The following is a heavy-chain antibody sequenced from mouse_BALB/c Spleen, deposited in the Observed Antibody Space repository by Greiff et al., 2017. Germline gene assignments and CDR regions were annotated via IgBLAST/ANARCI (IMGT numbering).Heavy chain of an antibody. D-gene: IGHD2-5*01. CDR1: GYTFTDYN. Sequence: VQLKESGPELVKPGPSVKISCKASGYTFTDYNMHWVKQSHGMSLEWIGYIYPYNGGTGNNQKFKSKATVTVDNSPSTAYLELRSLTSEDSALYYCARWSNYVFAYWGQGTLVTVSA. J-gene: IGHJ3*01. V-gene: IGHV1S29*02. CDR3: ARWSNYVFAY. CDR2: IYPYNGGT.